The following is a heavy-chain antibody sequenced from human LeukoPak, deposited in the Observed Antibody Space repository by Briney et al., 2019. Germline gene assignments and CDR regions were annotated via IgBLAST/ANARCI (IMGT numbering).Heavy chain of an antibody. CDR3: AKDRAFTIEGMDA. Sequence: PGRSLRLSCAASGFTFSSYGVHWVRLAPGKGLEWVAVISYDGSNKYYADSVKGRFTISRDDSKNTLYLQMNSLRAEDTAVYYCAKDRAFTIEGMDAWGQGTTVTVSS. CDR2: ISYDGSNK. CDR1: GFTFSSYG. D-gene: IGHD3-3*01. V-gene: IGHV3-30*18. J-gene: IGHJ6*02.